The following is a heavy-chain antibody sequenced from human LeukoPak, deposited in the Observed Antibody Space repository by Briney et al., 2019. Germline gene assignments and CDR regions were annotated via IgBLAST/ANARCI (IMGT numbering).Heavy chain of an antibody. D-gene: IGHD1-26*01. V-gene: IGHV3-21*01. CDR1: GFTFSSHG. CDR2: ISGSGNST. CDR3: ARDPYSGTYSDYYYYYMDV. J-gene: IGHJ6*03. Sequence: GGSLRLSCAASGFTFSSHGMNWVRQAPGKGLEWVSGISGSGNSTYFADSVKGRFTISRDNAKNSLFLQLNSLRAEDTAVYYCARDPYSGTYSDYYYYYMDVWGKGTTVTVSS.